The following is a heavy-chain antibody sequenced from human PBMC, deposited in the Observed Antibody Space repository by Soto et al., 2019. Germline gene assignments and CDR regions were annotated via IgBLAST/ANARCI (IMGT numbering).Heavy chain of an antibody. V-gene: IGHV3-64*01. J-gene: IGHJ4*02. CDR3: ARDGPAMNGY. CDR1: GFTFSTYA. Sequence: EVQLVESGGGLVQPGGSLRLSCAASGFTFSTYAMQWVRQAPGKGLEFVSSISSNGGTTNYAYSVKGRFTISRDNPRDTLYLEMGSYRPAVMAVYCCARDGPAMNGYWGQGTLVTVSS. CDR2: ISSNGGTT. D-gene: IGHD2-2*01.